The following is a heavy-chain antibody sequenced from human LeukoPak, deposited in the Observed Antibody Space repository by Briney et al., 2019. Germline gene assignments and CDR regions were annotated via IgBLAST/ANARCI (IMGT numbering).Heavy chain of an antibody. CDR3: ARDKAARGAFDI. J-gene: IGHJ3*02. D-gene: IGHD6-13*01. CDR2: TYYRSKWYN. Sequence: SQTLSLTCAISGDSVSSNSATWNWIRQSPSRGLEWLARTYYRSKWYNDYAVSVKSRITINPDTSKNQFSLQLKSVTPEDTAVYYCARDKAARGAFDIWGQGTMVTVSS. CDR1: GDSVSSNSAT. V-gene: IGHV6-1*01.